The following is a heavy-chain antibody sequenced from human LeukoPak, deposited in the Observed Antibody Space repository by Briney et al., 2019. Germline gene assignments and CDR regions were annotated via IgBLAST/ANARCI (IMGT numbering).Heavy chain of an antibody. Sequence: PSETLSLTCTVSGGSISSISYYWGWIRQPPGKGLEWIGSIYYSGSTYYNPSLKSRVTISVDTSKNQFSLKLSSVTAADTAVYYCARHPYDFWSGYYRINWFDPWGQGTLVTVSS. V-gene: IGHV4-39*01. CDR2: IYYSGST. CDR3: ARHPYDFWSGYYRINWFDP. CDR1: GGSISSISYY. J-gene: IGHJ5*02. D-gene: IGHD3-3*01.